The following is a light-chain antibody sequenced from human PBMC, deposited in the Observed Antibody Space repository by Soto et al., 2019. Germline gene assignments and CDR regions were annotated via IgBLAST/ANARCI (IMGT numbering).Light chain of an antibody. V-gene: IGKV3-11*01. CDR2: DAS. Sequence: EIVLTQSPATLSSSPGETATLSCRASQYVGTRLAWYQHKPRQAPRLLISDASNRATGIPARFSGSGSETAFTLTISSIEHEDYAAYYCHQRSNWSSLTFGGGTKVDIK. CDR3: HQRSNWSSLT. CDR1: QYVGTR. J-gene: IGKJ4*01.